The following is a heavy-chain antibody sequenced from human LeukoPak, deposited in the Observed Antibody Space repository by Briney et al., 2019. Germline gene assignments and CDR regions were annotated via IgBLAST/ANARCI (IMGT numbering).Heavy chain of an antibody. Sequence: RGSPRLSCAASGFSFSSYAMSWVRHAPGKGLEWVSAISGSGGSTYYADSVKGRFTISRDNSKNTLYLQMNSLRAEDTAVYYCAKPYSSSWTPDYWGQGTLVTVSS. CDR2: ISGSGGST. J-gene: IGHJ4*02. CDR3: AKPYSSSWTPDY. V-gene: IGHV3-23*01. D-gene: IGHD6-13*01. CDR1: GFSFSSYA.